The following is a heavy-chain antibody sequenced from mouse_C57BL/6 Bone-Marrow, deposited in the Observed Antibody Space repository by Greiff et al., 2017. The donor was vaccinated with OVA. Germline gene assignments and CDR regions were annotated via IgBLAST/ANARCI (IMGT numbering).Heavy chain of an antibody. CDR2: ISSGGDYI. CDR1: GFTFSSYA. CDR3: TRPDYYGGISYGFDG. D-gene: IGHD1-1*01. J-gene: IGHJ2*01. V-gene: IGHV5-9-1*02. Sequence: EVQVVESGEGLVKPGGSLKLSCAASGFTFSSYAMSWVRQTPEKRLEWVAYISSGGDYIYYADTVKGRFTISRDNARNTLYLQMSSLKSEDTAMYYGTRPDYYGGISYGFDGWGEGTTLTVAS.